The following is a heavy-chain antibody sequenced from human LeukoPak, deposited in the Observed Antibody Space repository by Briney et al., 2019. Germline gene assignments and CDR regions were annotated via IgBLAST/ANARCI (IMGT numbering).Heavy chain of an antibody. D-gene: IGHD3-10*01. CDR2: IYHSGST. CDR3: ARGGGFGELFR. J-gene: IGHJ4*02. Sequence: SETLSLTCSVSGGSVSSYSWNWIRQPPGKGLEWIGYIYHSGSTYYNPSLKSRVTISVDRSKNQFSLKLSSVTAADTAVYYCARGGGFGELFRWGQGTLVTVSS. CDR1: GGSVSSYS. V-gene: IGHV4-30-2*01.